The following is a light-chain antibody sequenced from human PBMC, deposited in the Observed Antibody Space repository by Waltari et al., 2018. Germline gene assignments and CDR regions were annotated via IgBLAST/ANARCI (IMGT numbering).Light chain of an antibody. CDR2: SNN. J-gene: IGLJ3*02. Sequence: QSVLTQPPSASKTPGQRVTIPCSGSSSNIGSNTVNWYQQLPGTAPKLLIYSNNQRPSGVPDRFSGSKSGTSASLAISGLQSEDEAEYHCAAWDDSLNGPVFGGGTKLTVL. V-gene: IGLV1-44*01. CDR3: AAWDDSLNGPV. CDR1: SSNIGSNT.